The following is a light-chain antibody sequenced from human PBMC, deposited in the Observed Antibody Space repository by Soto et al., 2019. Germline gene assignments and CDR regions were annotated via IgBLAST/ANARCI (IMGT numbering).Light chain of an antibody. CDR1: QSISGS. V-gene: IGKV1-5*03. Sequence: DIQMTQSPSTLSASVGDRVTITCRASQSISGSLAWYQQKPGKAPKLLLYEATHLKSGVPSMFSGSGSGTEYTLTISRLQPDDSASYYCQQYNGYWTFGQGTRVEIK. CDR2: EAT. J-gene: IGKJ1*01. CDR3: QQYNGYWT.